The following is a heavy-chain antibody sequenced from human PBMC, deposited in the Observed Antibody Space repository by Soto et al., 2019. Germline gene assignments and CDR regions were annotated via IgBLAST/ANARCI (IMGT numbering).Heavy chain of an antibody. D-gene: IGHD6-19*01. CDR1: GFTFSSYW. Sequence: PGGSLRLSCAASGFTFSSYWMHWVRQAPGKGLVWVSRINSDGSSISYADSVKGRFTISRDNAKNTLYLQMNSLRAEDTAVYYCASRTSGWYFDYWGQGTLVTVSS. J-gene: IGHJ4*02. CDR2: INSDGSSI. CDR3: ASRTSGWYFDY. V-gene: IGHV3-74*01.